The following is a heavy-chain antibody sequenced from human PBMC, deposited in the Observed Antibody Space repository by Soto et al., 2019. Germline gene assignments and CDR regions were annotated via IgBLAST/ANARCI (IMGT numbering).Heavy chain of an antibody. V-gene: IGHV3-23*01. CDR1: GFTFSSYA. J-gene: IGHJ2*01. Sequence: EVQLLESGGGLVQPGGSLRLSCAASGFTFSSYAMSWVRQAAGKGLEWVSAIRGSGGSTYYADSVKGRFTISRDNSKNTLYLQMNSLRAEDTAVYYCAKVLMVWELNAYWYLDLWGRGTLVTVSS. D-gene: IGHD1-26*01. CDR2: IRGSGGST. CDR3: AKVLMVWELNAYWYLDL.